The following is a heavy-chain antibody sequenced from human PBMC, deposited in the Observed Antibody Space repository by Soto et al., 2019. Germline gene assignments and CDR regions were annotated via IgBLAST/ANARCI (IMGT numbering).Heavy chain of an antibody. Sequence: QVQLVQSGAEVKKPGSSVKVSCKASGGTFSSYAISWVRQAPGQGLEWLGGITPIFGTANYAQKFQGRATITAAEXXSTAYMELSSLRSEDTAVYYCARESRYCSGGSCYFLPGIDYWGQGTLVTVSS. V-gene: IGHV1-69*12. CDR3: ARESRYCSGGSCYFLPGIDY. J-gene: IGHJ4*02. D-gene: IGHD2-15*01. CDR1: GGTFSSYA. CDR2: ITPIFGTA.